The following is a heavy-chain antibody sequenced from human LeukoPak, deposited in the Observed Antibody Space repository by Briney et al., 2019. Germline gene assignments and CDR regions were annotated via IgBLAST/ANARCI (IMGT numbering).Heavy chain of an antibody. Sequence: GGSLRLSCAASGFTFSSYEMNWVRQAPGKGLEWVSYISSSGSTIYYADSVKGRFTISRDNAKNSLYLQMNSLRAEDTAVYYCARGAPYYFDYWGQGTLVTVSS. CDR3: ARGAPYYFDY. J-gene: IGHJ4*02. V-gene: IGHV3-48*03. CDR1: GFTFSSYE. CDR2: ISSSGSTI.